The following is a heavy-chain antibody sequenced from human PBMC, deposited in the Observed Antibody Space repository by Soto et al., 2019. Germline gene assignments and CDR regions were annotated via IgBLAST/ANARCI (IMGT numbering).Heavy chain of an antibody. CDR3: AKDVQTYLAVAGTKGFQH. D-gene: IGHD6-19*01. V-gene: IGHV3-23*01. Sequence: GGSLRLSCGGSGFSFSTYAMSWVRQPPGKGLDWVSSISARGGSTYHADSVKGRFTISRDNSKNTLYLQMNSLRAEDTAVYYCAKDVQTYLAVAGTKGFQHWGQGTLVTVSS. CDR2: ISARGGST. CDR1: GFSFSTYA. J-gene: IGHJ1*01.